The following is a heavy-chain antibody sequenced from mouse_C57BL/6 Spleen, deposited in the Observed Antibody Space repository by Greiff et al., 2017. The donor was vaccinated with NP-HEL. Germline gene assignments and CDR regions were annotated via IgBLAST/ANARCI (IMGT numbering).Heavy chain of an antibody. V-gene: IGHV1-82*01. CDR3: ARSGYYFDY. Sequence: QVQLKESGPELVKPGASVKISCKASGYAFSSSWMNWVKQRPGKGLEWIGRIYPGDGDTNYNGKFKGKATLTADKSSSTAYMQLSSLTSEDSAVYFCARSGYYFDYWGQGTTLTVSS. CDR2: IYPGDGDT. CDR1: GYAFSSSW. J-gene: IGHJ2*01.